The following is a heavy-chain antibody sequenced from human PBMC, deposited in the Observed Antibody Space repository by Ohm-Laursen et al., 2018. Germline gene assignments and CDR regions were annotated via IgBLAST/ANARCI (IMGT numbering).Heavy chain of an antibody. CDR2: ISSSGGST. Sequence: GSLRLSCTASGFTFSSYAMSWVRQAPGKGLEWVSAISSSGGSTYYADSVKGRFTISRDNSKNTLYLQMNSLRAEDTAVYYCAKAATYYYDSSGYWDWGQGTLVTVSS. V-gene: IGHV3-23*01. J-gene: IGHJ4*02. D-gene: IGHD3-22*01. CDR3: AKAATYYYDSSGYWD. CDR1: GFTFSSYA.